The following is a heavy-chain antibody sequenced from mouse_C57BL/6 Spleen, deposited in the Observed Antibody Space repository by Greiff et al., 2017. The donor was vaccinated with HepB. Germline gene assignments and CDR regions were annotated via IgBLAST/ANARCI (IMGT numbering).Heavy chain of an antibody. J-gene: IGHJ2*01. D-gene: IGHD1-1*01. CDR1: GYSITSGYY. CDR3: ARGLRSKGYYFDY. CDR2: ISYDGSN. V-gene: IGHV3-6*01. Sequence: EVKLMESGPGLVKPSQSLSLTCSVTGYSITSGYYWNWIRQFPGNKLEWMGYISYDGSNNYNPSLKNRISITRDTSKNQFFLKLNSVTTEDTATYYCARGLRSKGYYFDYWGQGTTLTVSS.